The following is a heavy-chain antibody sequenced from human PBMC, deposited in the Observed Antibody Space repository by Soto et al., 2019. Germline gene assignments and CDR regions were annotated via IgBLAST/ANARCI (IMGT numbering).Heavy chain of an antibody. CDR1: GDSISVYY. D-gene: IGHD1-26*01. J-gene: IGHJ4*02. CDR3: ARARYYGAKNDF. Sequence: SDTLSLTCTVSGDSISVYYWSWIRQPPGKRPEWLGCIYSSGSTKYNPSLRSRVTLSIDTPRSQFSLRLNSVTAADTAVYYCARARYYGAKNDFWGQGTRVTVSS. CDR2: IYSSGST. V-gene: IGHV4-59*01.